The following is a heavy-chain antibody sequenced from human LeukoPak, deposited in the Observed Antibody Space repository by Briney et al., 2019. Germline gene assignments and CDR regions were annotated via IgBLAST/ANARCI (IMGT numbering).Heavy chain of an antibody. CDR3: ARADSSGYYSDY. CDR1: GGSMSSGGYY. V-gene: IGHV4-31*03. J-gene: IGHJ4*02. D-gene: IGHD3-22*01. CDR2: IYYSGST. Sequence: SQTLSLTCTVSGGSMSSGGYYWSWIRQHPGKGLEWIGYIYYSGSTYYNPSLKSRVTISVDTSKNQFSLKLSSVTAADTAVYYCARADSSGYYSDYWGQGTLVTVSS.